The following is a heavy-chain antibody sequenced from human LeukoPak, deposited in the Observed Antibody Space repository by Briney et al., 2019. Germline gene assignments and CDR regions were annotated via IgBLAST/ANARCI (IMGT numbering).Heavy chain of an antibody. CDR2: ISSSSSYT. Sequence: GRSLRLSCAAPGFTFSDYYMSWIRQAPGKGLEWVSYISSSSSYTNYADSVKGRFTISRDNAKNSLYLQMNSLRAEDTAVYYCARGWGPTGTTYDYWGQGTLVTVSS. V-gene: IGHV3-11*05. CDR3: ARGWGPTGTTYDY. CDR1: GFTFSDYY. J-gene: IGHJ4*02. D-gene: IGHD1-1*01.